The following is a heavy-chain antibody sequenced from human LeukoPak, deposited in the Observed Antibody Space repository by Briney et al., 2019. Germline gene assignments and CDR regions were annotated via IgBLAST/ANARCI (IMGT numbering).Heavy chain of an antibody. J-gene: IGHJ4*02. CDR1: GGSLSSYY. D-gene: IGHD3-9*01. Sequence: PSETLSLTCTVSGGSLSSYYWSWIRQPPGKGLEWVGYIYYSGSTNYNPSLKSRVTISVDKSKNQFSLKLSSVTAADTAVYYCARGSIKNFDYWGQGTLVTVSS. CDR3: ARGSIKNFDY. CDR2: IYYSGST. V-gene: IGHV4-59*01.